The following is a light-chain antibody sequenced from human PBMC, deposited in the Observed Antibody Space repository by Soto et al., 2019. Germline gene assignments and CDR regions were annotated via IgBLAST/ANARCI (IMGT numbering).Light chain of an antibody. CDR1: QGISNR. V-gene: IGKV1-5*03. CDR3: QQYNSHWT. J-gene: IGKJ1*01. CDR2: QAS. Sequence: DVQMTQSPSTLSASVGDRVTITCRASQGISNRLAWYQQKPGKAPKLLIYQASSLKSGVPSRFGGSGSGTEITLTITSLQPDDFATYYCQQYNSHWTFGQGTKVDIK.